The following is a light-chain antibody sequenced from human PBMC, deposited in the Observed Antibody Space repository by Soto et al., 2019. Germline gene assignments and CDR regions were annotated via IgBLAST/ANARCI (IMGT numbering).Light chain of an antibody. J-gene: IGLJ3*02. CDR3: ASYTGSTTRWV. V-gene: IGLV2-14*01. Sequence: QSALTQPASVSGSPGQSITVSCTGTASDIGSYDHVSWYQHHPGKAPKLLIYEVTNRPSGVSNRFSGSKSDYTASLTISGLQAEDEGHYYCASYTGSTTRWVFGGGTKVTVL. CDR1: ASDIGSYDH. CDR2: EVT.